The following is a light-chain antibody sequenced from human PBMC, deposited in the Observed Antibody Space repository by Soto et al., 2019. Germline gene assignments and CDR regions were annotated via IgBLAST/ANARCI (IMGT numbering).Light chain of an antibody. Sequence: EIVFTQSPGTLSLSPCERATVSCRASQSVSSSTYLAWYQQKPGQAPRLLIYGASNRATGIPDRFSGSGSGTDFTLTISRLEPEDFAVYYCQQYGTSPFTFGPGTKVDIK. CDR2: GAS. CDR1: QSVSSSTY. V-gene: IGKV3-20*01. J-gene: IGKJ3*01. CDR3: QQYGTSPFT.